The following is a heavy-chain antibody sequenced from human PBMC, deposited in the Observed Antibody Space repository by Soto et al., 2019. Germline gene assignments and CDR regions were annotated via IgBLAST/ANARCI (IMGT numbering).Heavy chain of an antibody. CDR1: GGTFSSYA. D-gene: IGHD2-15*01. CDR2: IIPIFGTA. Sequence: ASVKVSCKASGGTFSSYAISWVRQAPGQGLEWMGGIIPIFGTANYAQKFQGRVTITADESTSTAYMELSSLRSEDTAVYYCAREALGYCSGGSCPYFDYWGQGTLVTVSS. CDR3: AREALGYCSGGSCPYFDY. V-gene: IGHV1-69*13. J-gene: IGHJ4*02.